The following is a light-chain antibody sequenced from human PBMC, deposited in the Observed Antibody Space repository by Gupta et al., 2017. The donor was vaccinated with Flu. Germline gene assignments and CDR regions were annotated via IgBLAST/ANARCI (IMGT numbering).Light chain of an antibody. J-gene: IGKJ4*02. Sequence: PATLSVSPGERVTLSCRASQSVSFTLAWYQQKPVQAPRLLIYDASTRANGVPARFSGSGSGPEFTLTISSLQSEDFAVYYCQQDVDWPITFGGGTKVEIK. V-gene: IGKV3-15*01. CDR1: QSVSFT. CDR3: QQDVDWPIT. CDR2: DAS.